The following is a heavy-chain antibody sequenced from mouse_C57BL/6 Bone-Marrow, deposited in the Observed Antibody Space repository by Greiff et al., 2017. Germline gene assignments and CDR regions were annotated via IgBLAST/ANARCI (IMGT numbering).Heavy chain of an antibody. CDR3: ARDCVTAYYFDY. CDR2: INPNNGGT. D-gene: IGHD1-2*01. V-gene: IGHV1-22*01. CDR1: GYTFTDYN. J-gene: IGHJ2*01. Sequence: VQLQQSGPELVKPGASVKMSCKASGYTFTDYNMHWVKQSHGKSLEWIGYINPNNGGTSYNQKFKGKATLTVNKSSSTAYMELRSLTSEDSAVYYCARDCVTAYYFDYWGQGTTLTVSS.